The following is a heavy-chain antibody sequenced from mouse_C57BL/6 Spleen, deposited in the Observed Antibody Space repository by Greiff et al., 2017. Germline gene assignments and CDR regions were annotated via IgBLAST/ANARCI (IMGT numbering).Heavy chain of an antibody. CDR2: LYPGSGSI. J-gene: IGHJ4*01. CDR3: ARHGALSYRSGDYAMDY. Sequence: QVQLKQSGAELVKPGASVKLSCKASGYTFTEYTIHWVKQRSGQGLEWIGWLYPGSGSIKYNEKFKDKATLTADKSSSTVYMELSGLTSEDSAIYFCARHGALSYRSGDYAMDYWGQGTSVTVSS. CDR1: GYTFTEYT. V-gene: IGHV1-62-2*01. D-gene: IGHD2-10*01.